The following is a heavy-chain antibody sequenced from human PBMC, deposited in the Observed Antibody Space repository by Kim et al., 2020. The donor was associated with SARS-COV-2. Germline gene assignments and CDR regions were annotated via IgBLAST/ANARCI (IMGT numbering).Heavy chain of an antibody. CDR2: ST. D-gene: IGHD4-17*01. J-gene: IGHJ5*02. CDR3: ARDTDPPFDP. Sequence: STNSSPSLKSRGTISVDTSKSQVSLKLSSVTAADTAVYYCARDTDPPFDPWGQGTLVTVSS. V-gene: IGHV4-59*01.